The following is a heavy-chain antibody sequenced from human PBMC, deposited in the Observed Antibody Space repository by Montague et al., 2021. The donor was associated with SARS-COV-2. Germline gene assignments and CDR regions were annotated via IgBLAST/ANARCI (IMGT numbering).Heavy chain of an antibody. CDR2: IFNSWST. Sequence: SETLSLTCTVSGGSISSYYWRWIWQPPGKGLEWDWYIFNSWSTNYNPSLNRRVTISVDTSKNQLSLWLRSVTVADTAVYYCVRAGVSNRYSFFDYWGQGTLVTVSS. D-gene: IGHD2/OR15-2a*01. J-gene: IGHJ4*02. CDR1: GGSISSYY. V-gene: IGHV4-59*01. CDR3: VRAGVSNRYSFFDY.